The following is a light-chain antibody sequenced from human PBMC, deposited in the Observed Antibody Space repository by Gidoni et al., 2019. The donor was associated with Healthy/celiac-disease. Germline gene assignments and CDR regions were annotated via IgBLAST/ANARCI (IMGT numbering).Light chain of an antibody. CDR2: DVS. V-gene: IGLV2-14*01. J-gene: IGLJ2*01. Sequence: QTALTQPAAVTGSPGQSITISCTGTSSDVGGYNYVSWYQQHPGKAPKIIIYDVSNRPSGVSTRFSGSKSGNTASLTISGLQSEDEADYYCSSYTSSSTKVVFGGGTKLTVL. CDR1: SSDVGGYNY. CDR3: SSYTSSSTKVV.